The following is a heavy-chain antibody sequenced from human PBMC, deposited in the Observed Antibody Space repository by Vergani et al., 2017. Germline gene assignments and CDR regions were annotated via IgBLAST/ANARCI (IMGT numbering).Heavy chain of an antibody. Sequence: EVQLVESGGGLVQPGGSLRLSCAASGFTVSSNYMSWVRQAPGKGLEWVSVIYSGGSTNFADSVKGRFTISRHNSKNTLYLQMNSLRAEDTAVYYCARARVDIVATTTYYYYYYCMDVWGQGTTVTVSS. J-gene: IGHJ6*02. CDR2: IYSGGST. CDR1: GFTVSSNY. V-gene: IGHV3-53*04. D-gene: IGHD5-12*01. CDR3: ARARVDIVATTTYYYYYYCMDV.